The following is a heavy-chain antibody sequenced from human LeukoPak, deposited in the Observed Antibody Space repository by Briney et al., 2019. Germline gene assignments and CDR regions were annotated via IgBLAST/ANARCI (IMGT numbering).Heavy chain of an antibody. J-gene: IGHJ4*02. D-gene: IGHD6-13*01. CDR2: IWYDGSNK. CDR1: GFTLRSYG. CDR3: ARDVFGSWYNSPFDY. Sequence: PGRSLRLSCAASGFTLRSYGMHWVRQAPGKGLEWVAVIWYDGSNKYYADSVKGRFTISRDNSKNTLYLQMNSLRAEDTAVYYCARDVFGSWYNSPFDYWGQGTLVTVSS. V-gene: IGHV3-33*01.